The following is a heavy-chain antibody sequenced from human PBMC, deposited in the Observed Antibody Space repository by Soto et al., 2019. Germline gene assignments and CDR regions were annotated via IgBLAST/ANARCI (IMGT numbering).Heavy chain of an antibody. CDR1: GFTFSSYA. V-gene: IGHV3-23*01. Sequence: EVQLLESGGGLVQPGGSLRLSCAASGFTFSSYAMSWVRQAPGKGLEWVSAISGSGGSTYYADSVKGRFTISRDNSKNTLYLQMNSLRAEDSAVYYCAKGHSFVYSYGRDYFDYWGQGTLVTVSS. CDR2: ISGSGGST. D-gene: IGHD5-18*01. CDR3: AKGHSFVYSYGRDYFDY. J-gene: IGHJ4*02.